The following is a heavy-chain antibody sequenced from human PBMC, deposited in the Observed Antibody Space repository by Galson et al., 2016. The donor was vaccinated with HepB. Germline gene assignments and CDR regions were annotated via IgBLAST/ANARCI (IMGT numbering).Heavy chain of an antibody. D-gene: IGHD6-19*01. J-gene: IGHJ4*02. CDR2: ISWNSGSS. CDR1: EFTCDDYA. CDR3: AKDYSSGWFGAGGFEH. Sequence: SLRLSCAASEFTCDDYAMHWVRQAPGKGLEWVSGISWNSGSSGYADSGNGRFTVSRDNAKNSLYLQMKSLRAEDTAFYFCAKDYSSGWFGAGGFEHWGQGTLVTVSS. V-gene: IGHV3-9*01.